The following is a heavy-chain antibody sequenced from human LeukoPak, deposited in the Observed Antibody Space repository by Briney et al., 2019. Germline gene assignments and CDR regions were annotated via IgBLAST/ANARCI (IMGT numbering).Heavy chain of an antibody. Sequence: GGRLRLSCAASGFTLSDYYMSWIPQAPGKGLEWVSYISSSGRAIYYTDSVQGRFTIFRDNAKSSLYLQVNSRRAEDTAVYYCARERISYFDYWGQGTLVTVSS. CDR3: ARERISYFDY. V-gene: IGHV3-11*01. CDR1: GFTLSDYY. J-gene: IGHJ4*02. CDR2: ISSSGRAI.